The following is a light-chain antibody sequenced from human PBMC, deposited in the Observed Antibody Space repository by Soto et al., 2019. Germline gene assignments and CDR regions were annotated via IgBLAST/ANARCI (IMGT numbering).Light chain of an antibody. CDR2: DVS. CDR3: SSYTSSSLFYV. J-gene: IGLJ1*01. V-gene: IGLV2-14*01. Sequence: QSVLTQPASVSASPGQSITISCTGTSSDVGGYNYVSWYQQHPGKAPKLMIYDVSNRPSGVSNRFSGSKSGNTASLTISGLQAEDEADYYCSSYTSSSLFYVFGTGTKVTVL. CDR1: SSDVGGYNY.